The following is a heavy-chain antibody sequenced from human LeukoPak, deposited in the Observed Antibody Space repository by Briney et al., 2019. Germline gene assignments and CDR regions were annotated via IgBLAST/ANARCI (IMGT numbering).Heavy chain of an antibody. V-gene: IGHV4-59*01. Sequence: SETLSLTCTVSGGSISSYYWSWIRQPPGKGLEWIGYIYYSGSTNYNPSLKSRVTISVDTSKNQFSLKLSSVTAADTAVYYCARAVRGCHDYWGQGTLVIVSS. CDR3: ARAVRGCHDY. CDR2: IYYSGST. J-gene: IGHJ4*02. D-gene: IGHD3-10*01. CDR1: GGSISSYY.